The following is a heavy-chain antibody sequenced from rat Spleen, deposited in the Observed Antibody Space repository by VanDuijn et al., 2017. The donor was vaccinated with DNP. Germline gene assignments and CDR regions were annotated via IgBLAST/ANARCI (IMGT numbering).Heavy chain of an antibody. D-gene: IGHD1-9*01. Sequence: EVQLQESGPGLVKPSQSLSLTCSVTGSSITSNYWGWIRKFPGNKMEWMGYISYSGSTSYNPSLKGRISITRDTSKNQFFLQLNSVTTEDTATYYCARWNYYGYNGFDYWGQGVMVTVSS. CDR1: GSSITSNY. J-gene: IGHJ2*01. CDR3: ARWNYYGYNGFDY. CDR2: ISYSGST. V-gene: IGHV3-1*01.